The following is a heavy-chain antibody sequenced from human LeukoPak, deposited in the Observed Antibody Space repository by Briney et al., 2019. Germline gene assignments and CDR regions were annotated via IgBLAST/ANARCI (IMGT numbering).Heavy chain of an antibody. V-gene: IGHV1-2*06. J-gene: IGHJ5*02. D-gene: IGHD4-17*01. CDR3: ASDPRFNYGAGWFDP. CDR2: INPNSGGT. CDR1: GYTFTGYY. Sequence: AASVKVSCKASGYTFTGYYMHWVRQAPGQGLEWMGRINPNSGGTNYAQKFQGRVTMTRDTSISTAYMELSRLRSDDTAVYYCASDPRFNYGAGWFDPWGQGTLVTVSS.